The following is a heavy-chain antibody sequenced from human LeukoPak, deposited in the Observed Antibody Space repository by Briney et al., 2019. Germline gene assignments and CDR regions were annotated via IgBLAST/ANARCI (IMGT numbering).Heavy chain of an antibody. Sequence: ASVKVSCKASGYTFTSYGISWVRQAPGQGLEWMGWISAYNGNTNYAQKLQGRVTMTTDTSTSTAYMELRSLRSDDTAVYYCARERGLGYCSSTSCYEVDYWGQGTLVTVSS. V-gene: IGHV1-18*01. CDR2: ISAYNGNT. J-gene: IGHJ4*02. CDR3: ARERGLGYCSSTSCYEVDY. D-gene: IGHD2-2*01. CDR1: GYTFTSYG.